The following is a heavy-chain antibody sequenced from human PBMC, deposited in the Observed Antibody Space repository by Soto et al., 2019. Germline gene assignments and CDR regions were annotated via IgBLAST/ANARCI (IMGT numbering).Heavy chain of an antibody. Sequence: GESLKISCKGSGDSFTSYWIGWVRQMPGKGLEWMGIIYPGDSDTRYSPSFQGPVTISPDKPISTAYLQWSSLKASDTAVYYCAIPLWPGIGRLDAFDIWGQGTMVNGSS. V-gene: IGHV5-51*04. D-gene: IGHD3-10*01. CDR1: GDSFTSYW. J-gene: IGHJ3*02. CDR3: AIPLWPGIGRLDAFDI. CDR2: IYPGDSDT.